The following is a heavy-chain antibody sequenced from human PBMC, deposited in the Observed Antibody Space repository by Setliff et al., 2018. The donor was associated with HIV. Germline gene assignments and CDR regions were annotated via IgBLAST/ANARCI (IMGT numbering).Heavy chain of an antibody. V-gene: IGHV3-33*05. Sequence: GGSLRLSCAASGFTFRTYGMHWVRQAPGKGLEWVAFISYGGNNEYYADSVKGRFTISRDNSKNTLYLQMDSLRADDTAIYYCARDDPAGGIDYWGQGTLVTVSS. CDR3: ARDDPAGGIDY. J-gene: IGHJ4*02. CDR2: ISYGGNNE. CDR1: GFTFRTYG. D-gene: IGHD1-26*01.